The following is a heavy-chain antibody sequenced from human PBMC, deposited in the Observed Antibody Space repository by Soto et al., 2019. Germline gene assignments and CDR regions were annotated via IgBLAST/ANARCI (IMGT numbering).Heavy chain of an antibody. J-gene: IGHJ4*02. D-gene: IGHD3-10*01. CDR3: ASRKSSPYFDY. CDR1: GCSISSGDYY. V-gene: IGHV4-30-4*01. CDR2: IYYSGST. Sequence: SETLSLTCTFSGCSISSGDYYWSWIRQPPGKGLECIGYIYYSGSTYYNPSLKSRVTISVDTSKNQFSLKLSSVTAADTAVYYCASRKSSPYFDYWGQGTLVTVSS.